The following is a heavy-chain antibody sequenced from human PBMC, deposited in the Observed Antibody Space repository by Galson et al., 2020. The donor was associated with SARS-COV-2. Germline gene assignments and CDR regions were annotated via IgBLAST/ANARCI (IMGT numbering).Heavy chain of an antibody. D-gene: IGHD2-2*01. J-gene: IGHJ6*03. CDR3: ARVGLGYCSSTSCYSDYYYMDV. Sequence: SQTLSLPCTVSGGSISSYYWSWIRQPPGKGLEWIGYIYYSGSTNYNPSLKSRVTISVDTSKNQFSLKLSSVTAADTAVYYCARVGLGYCSSTSCYSDYYYMDVWGKGTTVTVSS. CDR1: GGSISSYY. V-gene: IGHV4-59*01. CDR2: IYYSGST.